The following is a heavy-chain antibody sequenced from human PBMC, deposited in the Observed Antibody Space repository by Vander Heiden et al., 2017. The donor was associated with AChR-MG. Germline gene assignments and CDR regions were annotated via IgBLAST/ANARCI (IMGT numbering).Heavy chain of an antibody. CDR3: ARDSDDSSMALSSDFDF. J-gene: IGHJ4*02. Sequence: QVQLVESGGGVVQPGRSLRPSCAACGFTFSNYGMHWVRHAPGKGLEWVAFIWSDGSDKNSADSVKGRFTISRDNSKNKVYLQMNSLRAEDTAVYYCARDSDDSSMALSSDFDFWGQGTLVTVSS. CDR2: IWSDGSDK. V-gene: IGHV3-33*01. D-gene: IGHD3-16*01. CDR1: GFTFSNYG.